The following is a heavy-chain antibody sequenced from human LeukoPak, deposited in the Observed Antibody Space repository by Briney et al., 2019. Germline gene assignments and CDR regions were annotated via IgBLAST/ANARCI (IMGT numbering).Heavy chain of an antibody. D-gene: IGHD3-16*02. V-gene: IGHV1-2*02. J-gene: IGHJ4*02. CDR3: ARAAPVEILRLGELSFDDY. CDR1: GYTFTGYY. Sequence: ASVKVSCKASGYTFTGYYMHWVRQAPGPGLEWMGWINPNSGGTNYAQKCQGRVTMTRDTSISTAYMELSRLRSDDTAVYYCARAAPVEILRLGELSFDDYWGQGTLVTVSS. CDR2: INPNSGGT.